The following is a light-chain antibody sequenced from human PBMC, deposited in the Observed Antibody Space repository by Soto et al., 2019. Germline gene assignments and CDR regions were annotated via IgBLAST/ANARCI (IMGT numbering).Light chain of an antibody. J-gene: IGLJ1*01. CDR3: SSYTSTSTLYV. CDR2: DVT. CDR1: SSDVGGYNS. V-gene: IGLV2-14*01. Sequence: QSVQTQPAPVSGSPGQSITISCTGTSSDVGGYNSVSWYRQHPGKAPKLIIYDVTNRPSGVSSRFSASKSGYTASLTISGLQAEDEADYYCSSYTSTSTLYVFGTGTKVT.